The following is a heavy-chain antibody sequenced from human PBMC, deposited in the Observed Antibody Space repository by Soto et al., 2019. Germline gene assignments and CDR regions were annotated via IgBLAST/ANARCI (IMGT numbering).Heavy chain of an antibody. D-gene: IGHD3-10*01. V-gene: IGHV4-30-4*01. CDR1: GGSISSGDYY. J-gene: IGHJ5*02. Sequence: QVQLQESGPGLVKPSQTLSLTCTVSGGSISSGDYYWSWIRQPPGKGLEWIGYISYSGSTYYNPSLKRRVTISVDPSKNQFSLKLSSVTAADTAVYYCARGVTMVRGVIIPWFDPWGQGTLVTVSS. CDR2: ISYSGST. CDR3: ARGVTMVRGVIIPWFDP.